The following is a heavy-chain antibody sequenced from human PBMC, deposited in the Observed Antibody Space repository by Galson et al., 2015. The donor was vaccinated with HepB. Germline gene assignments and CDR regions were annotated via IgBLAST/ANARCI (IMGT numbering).Heavy chain of an antibody. Sequence: SETLSLTCTVSGGSISSNSYYWGWIRQPPGKGLEWIGSIYYSGSTYYNPSLKSRVTISVDTSKNQFSLKLSSVTAADTAVYYCASAYDYGDYVGFDPWGQGTLVTVSS. D-gene: IGHD4-17*01. CDR1: GGSISSNSYY. CDR2: IYYSGST. J-gene: IGHJ5*02. CDR3: ASAYDYGDYVGFDP. V-gene: IGHV4-39*01.